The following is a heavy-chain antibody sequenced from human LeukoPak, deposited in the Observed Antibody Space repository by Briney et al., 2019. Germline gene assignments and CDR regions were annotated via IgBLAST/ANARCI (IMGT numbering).Heavy chain of an antibody. V-gene: IGHV1-24*01. CDR1: GYTLTELS. D-gene: IGHD3-10*01. CDR2: FDPEDGET. Sequence: RASVKVSCTVSGYTLTELSMHWVRQAPGKGLEWMGGFDPEDGETIYAQKFQGRVTMTEDTSTDTAYMELSSLRSEDTAVYYCATDLDYYGSGSPPGSGYWGQGTLVTVSS. J-gene: IGHJ4*02. CDR3: ATDLDYYGSGSPPGSGY.